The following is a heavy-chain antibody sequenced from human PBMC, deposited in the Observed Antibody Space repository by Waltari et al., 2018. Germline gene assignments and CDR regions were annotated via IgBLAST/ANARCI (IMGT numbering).Heavy chain of an antibody. D-gene: IGHD3-22*01. V-gene: IGHV3-33*01. CDR2: IWYDGSNK. J-gene: IGHJ4*02. CDR3: ASQYYYDSSGYPGY. Sequence: QVQLVESGGGVVQPGRSLRLSCAASGFTFSSYGMHWVRQAPGKGLEWVAVIWYDGSNKYYADSVKGRFTISRDNSKNTLYLQMNSLRAEDTAVYYCASQYYYDSSGYPGYWGQGTLVTVSS. CDR1: GFTFSSYG.